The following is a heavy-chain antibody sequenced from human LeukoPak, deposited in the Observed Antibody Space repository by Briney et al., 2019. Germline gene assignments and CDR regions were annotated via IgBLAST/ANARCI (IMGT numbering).Heavy chain of an antibody. CDR3: ASASHITMLRGANDY. CDR2: IIPIFGTA. J-gene: IGHJ4*02. V-gene: IGHV1-69*13. D-gene: IGHD3-10*01. CDR1: GGTFSSYT. Sequence: ASVKVSCKASGGTFSSYTFSWVRQAPGQGLEWMGGIIPIFGTANYAQKFQGRVTADESTSTAYMELSSLRSEDTAVYYCASASHITMLRGANDYWGQGTLVTVSS.